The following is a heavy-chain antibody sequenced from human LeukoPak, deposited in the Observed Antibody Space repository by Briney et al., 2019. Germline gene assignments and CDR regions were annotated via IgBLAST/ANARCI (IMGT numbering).Heavy chain of an antibody. J-gene: IGHJ4*02. CDR1: GFTFSSYG. CDR3: AKDRSSSWTLDY. Sequence: GGSLRLSCSASGFTFSSYGMHWVRQAPGKGLEWVAVISYDGSNKYYADSVKGRFTISRDNSKNTLYLQMNSLRAEDTAVYYCAKDRSSSWTLDYWGQGTLVTVSS. V-gene: IGHV3-30*18. CDR2: ISYDGSNK. D-gene: IGHD6-13*01.